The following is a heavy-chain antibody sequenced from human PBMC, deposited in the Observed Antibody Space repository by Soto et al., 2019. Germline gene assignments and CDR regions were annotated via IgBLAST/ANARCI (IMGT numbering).Heavy chain of an antibody. J-gene: IGHJ3*02. V-gene: IGHV1-2*02. CDR1: GYTFTDYY. Sequence: ASVKVSCKTSGYTFTDYYTHWVRQAPGQGLEWMGWMNPKSGGAYFAQKFQGRVTLTRDTSIGTAYIEVNSLTSDDTAVYFCTRENMENSDGLYDAFDIWGQGTTVTVSS. D-gene: IGHD5-18*01. CDR3: TRENMENSDGLYDAFDI. CDR2: MNPKSGGA.